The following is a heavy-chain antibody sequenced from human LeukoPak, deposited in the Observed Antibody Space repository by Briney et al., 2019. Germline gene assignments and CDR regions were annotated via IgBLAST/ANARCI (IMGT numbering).Heavy chain of an antibody. D-gene: IGHD3-3*01. Sequence: RASVKVSCKASGYTFTSYDINWVRQATGQGLESMGWMNPNSGNTGYAQKFQGGVTMTRNTSISTAYMELSSLRSEDTAVYYCASAIFPYGWFDPWGQGTLVTVSS. CDR2: MNPNSGNT. CDR1: GYTFTSYD. J-gene: IGHJ5*02. V-gene: IGHV1-8*01. CDR3: ASAIFPYGWFDP.